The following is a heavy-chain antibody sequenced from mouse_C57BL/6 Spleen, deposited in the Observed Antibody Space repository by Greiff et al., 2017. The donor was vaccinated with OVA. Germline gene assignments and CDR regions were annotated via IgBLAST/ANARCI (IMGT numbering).Heavy chain of an antibody. J-gene: IGHJ3*01. V-gene: IGHV14-3*01. D-gene: IGHD3-2*02. Sequence: EVQLQESVAELVRPGASVKLSCTASGFNIKNTYMHWVKQRPEQGLEWIGRIDPANGNTKYAPKFQGKATITADTSSNTAYLQLSSLTSEDTAIYYCARPSTAQATWFAYWGQGTLVTVSA. CDR3: ARPSTAQATWFAY. CDR1: GFNIKNTY. CDR2: IDPANGNT.